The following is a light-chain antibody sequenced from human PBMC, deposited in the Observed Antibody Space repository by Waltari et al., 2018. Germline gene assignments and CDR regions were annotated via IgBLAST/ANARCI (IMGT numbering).Light chain of an antibody. Sequence: EIVMTQSPATLSVSPGETATLSCRASQRVSSNLAWYQQKPGQAPRLLIYGASTRATGIPARFSGSGSGTEFTLTISSLQSEDFAIYYCQQYNNWLITFGQGTRLEIK. V-gene: IGKV3-15*01. J-gene: IGKJ5*01. CDR3: QQYNNWLIT. CDR1: QRVSSN. CDR2: GAS.